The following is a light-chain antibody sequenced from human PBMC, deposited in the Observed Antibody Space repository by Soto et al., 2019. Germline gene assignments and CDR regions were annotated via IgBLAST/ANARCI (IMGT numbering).Light chain of an antibody. CDR1: QSVSSN. Sequence: ESVWRQSPATMSVSPGERATRSCRASQSVSSNLAWYQQKPDQAPRLLISGASTRATGIPARFSGSGSGTDFTLTISRLEPEDFAVYYCQQYGSSPWTFGQGTNVDI. J-gene: IGKJ1*01. V-gene: IGKV3-20*01. CDR2: GAS. CDR3: QQYGSSPWT.